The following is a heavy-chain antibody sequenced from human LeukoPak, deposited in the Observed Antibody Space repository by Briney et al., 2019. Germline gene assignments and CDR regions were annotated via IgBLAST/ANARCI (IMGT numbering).Heavy chain of an antibody. V-gene: IGHV3-66*01. Sequence: GGSLRLSGAASGFTVSSNYMSWVRQAPGKGLEWVSVIYSGGSTFYADSVKGRFTISRDNSKNTLYLQMNSLRAEDTAVYYCARDHEYSYGFSYYFDSWGQGTLVTVSS. CDR1: GFTVSSNY. D-gene: IGHD5-18*01. J-gene: IGHJ4*02. CDR2: IYSGGST. CDR3: ARDHEYSYGFSYYFDS.